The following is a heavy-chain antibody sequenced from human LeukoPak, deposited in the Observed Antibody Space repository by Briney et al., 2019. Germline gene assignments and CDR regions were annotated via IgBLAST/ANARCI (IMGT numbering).Heavy chain of an antibody. CDR1: GYNFSTYW. V-gene: IGHV5-51*01. D-gene: IGHD2-21*02. CDR2: IYPGDADT. Sequence: GESLKISCKGSGYNFSTYWIGWVRQMPGKGLEWMGIIYPGDADTRYSPSFQGQVSISADKFISTAYLQWSSLKASDTAVYYCARTRGGDSFDYWGQGTLVAVSS. J-gene: IGHJ4*02. CDR3: ARTRGGDSFDY.